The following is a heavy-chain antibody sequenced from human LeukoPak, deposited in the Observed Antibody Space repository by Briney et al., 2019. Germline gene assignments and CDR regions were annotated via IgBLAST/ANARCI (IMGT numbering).Heavy chain of an antibody. CDR1: GFTFSSYG. D-gene: IGHD3-16*01. CDR3: AKGHWGDYYDY. J-gene: IGHJ4*02. Sequence: GGSLGLSCAASGFTFSSYGMHWVRQAPGKGLEWVAVISYDGSNKYYADSVKGRFTISRDNSKNTLYLQMNSLRAEDTAVYYCAKGHWGDYYDYWGQGTLVTVSS. CDR2: ISYDGSNK. V-gene: IGHV3-30*18.